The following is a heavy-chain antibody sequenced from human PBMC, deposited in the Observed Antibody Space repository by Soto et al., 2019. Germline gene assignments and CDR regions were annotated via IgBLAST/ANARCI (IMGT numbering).Heavy chain of an antibody. CDR1: GGSVRDGSYC. CDR3: AGYNWNYYFDP. Sequence: SETLSLTCTVSGGSVRDGSYCWAWLRQPPGKGLEWIGHIYHSGSTNYNPSLKSRVTISIDKSKSQFSLNLNSMTAADTAVYYCAGYNWNYYFDPWGQGTLVTVSS. V-gene: IGHV4-61*01. D-gene: IGHD1-7*01. CDR2: IYHSGST. J-gene: IGHJ5*02.